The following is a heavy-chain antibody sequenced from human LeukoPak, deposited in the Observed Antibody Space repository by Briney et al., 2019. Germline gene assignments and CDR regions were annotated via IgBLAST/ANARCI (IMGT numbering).Heavy chain of an antibody. CDR3: ATAEWENFYFDS. CDR2: TSYGGGA. V-gene: IGHV4-31*03. J-gene: IGHJ4*02. Sequence: PSETLSLTCTVSGASVSRGGYYWSWIRQHPGKGLEWIGFTSYGGGAYYNPSPMSRITMSVDPSQNQFSLKMRDVTAADTAVYFCATAEWENFYFDSWGQGALVAVTS. D-gene: IGHD1-26*01. CDR1: GASVSRGGYY.